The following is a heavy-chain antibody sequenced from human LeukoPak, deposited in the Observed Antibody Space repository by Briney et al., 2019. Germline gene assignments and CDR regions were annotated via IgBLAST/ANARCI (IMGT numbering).Heavy chain of an antibody. CDR1: GFTFSTYW. J-gene: IGHJ4*02. Sequence: GGSQRLSCAASGFTFSTYWMSWVRQAPGKGLEWVANINQDGSEKYYVDSVKGRFTISRDNAKDSLYLQMSSLRAEDTAVYYCARATYGSGTYYDYWGQGTLVTVSS. V-gene: IGHV3-7*04. D-gene: IGHD3-10*01. CDR3: ARATYGSGTYYDY. CDR2: INQDGSEK.